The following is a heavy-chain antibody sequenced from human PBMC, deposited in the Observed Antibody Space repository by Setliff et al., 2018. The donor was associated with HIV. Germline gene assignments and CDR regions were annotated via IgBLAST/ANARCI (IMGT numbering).Heavy chain of an antibody. D-gene: IGHD2-21*01. J-gene: IGHJ3*02. CDR2: ICTDDSNT. V-gene: IGHV3-23*03. Sequence: GGSLRLSCAASGFTFSSFAMTWVRQAPGKGLEWVSIICTDDSNTYYAESVKGRFTISRDNSKNTLYLQMNSLRAEDTAVYYCAKHFLLWSNAFHIWGQGTMVT. CDR1: GFTFSSFA. CDR3: AKHFLLWSNAFHI.